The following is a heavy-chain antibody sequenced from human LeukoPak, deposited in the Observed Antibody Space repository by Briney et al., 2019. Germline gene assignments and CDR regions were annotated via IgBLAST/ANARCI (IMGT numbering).Heavy chain of an antibody. CDR2: IWYDGSNK. V-gene: IGHV3-33*01. J-gene: IGHJ4*02. D-gene: IGHD6-13*01. CDR1: GFTFSNYG. Sequence: GGSLRLSCAASGFTFSNYGMHWVRQASGNGLEWVAVIWYDGSNKYYADSVKGRFTISRDNSKNTLYLQMSSLRAEDTAVYYCARYRAAAGIDYWGQGTLVTVSS. CDR3: ARYRAAAGIDY.